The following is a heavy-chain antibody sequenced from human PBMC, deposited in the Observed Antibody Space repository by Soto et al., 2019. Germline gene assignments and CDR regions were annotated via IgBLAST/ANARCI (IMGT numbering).Heavy chain of an antibody. V-gene: IGHV1-2*04. J-gene: IGHJ6*02. CDR1: GYTFTGYY. CDR3: ARDRYRGATDFYYYYGMDV. Sequence: ASVKVSCKASGYTFTGYYMHWVRKAPGQGLEWMGWINPNSGGTNYAQKFQGWVTMTRDTSISTAYMELSRLRSDDTAVYYCARDRYRGATDFYYYYGMDVWGQGTTVTVSS. CDR2: INPNSGGT. D-gene: IGHD1-26*01.